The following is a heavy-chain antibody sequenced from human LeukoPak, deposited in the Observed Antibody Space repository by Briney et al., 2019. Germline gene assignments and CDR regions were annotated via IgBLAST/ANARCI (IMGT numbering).Heavy chain of an antibody. CDR1: GFTFSNCA. CDR2: ISGSGGST. CDR3: AKKAEDFGDSVTQH. J-gene: IGHJ1*01. V-gene: IGHV3-23*01. Sequence: GGSLRLSCAASGFTFSNCAMSWVRQAPGEGLESVSVISGSGGSTYYADSVKGRFTISRDNSKNTLYMQMNSLRVDDTAVYYCAKKAEDFGDSVTQHWGQGTLVTVSS. D-gene: IGHD4-17*01.